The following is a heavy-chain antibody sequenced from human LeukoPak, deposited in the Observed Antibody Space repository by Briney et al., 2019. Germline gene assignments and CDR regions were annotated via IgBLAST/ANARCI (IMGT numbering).Heavy chain of an antibody. CDR2: IYYGGST. V-gene: IGHV4-31*03. J-gene: IGHJ4*02. D-gene: IGHD2-15*01. CDR1: GVSISSGGYY. Sequence: SETLSLTCTVSGVSISSGGYYWSRIRQYPGKGLEWIGYIYYGGSTYYTPSLKSRVTISVDTSENQFSLNLSSVTAADTAVYYCARSPYCTGGSCYLLYWGQGTLVTVSS. CDR3: ARSPYCTGGSCYLLY.